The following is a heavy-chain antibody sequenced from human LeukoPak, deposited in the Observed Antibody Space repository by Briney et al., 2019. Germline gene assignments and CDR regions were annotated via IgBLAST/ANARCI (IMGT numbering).Heavy chain of an antibody. CDR2: IGTSSTTI. D-gene: IGHD4-17*01. Sequence: PGRSLRLSCAASGFTVSSYTMNWVRQPPGKGLEWVSNIGTSSTTIYYADSVKGRFTISRDNAKNSLYLQMNSLRADDTAVYYCARAGDHGAFHIWGQGTLVTVSP. CDR3: ARAGDHGAFHI. J-gene: IGHJ3*02. V-gene: IGHV3-48*01. CDR1: GFTVSSYT.